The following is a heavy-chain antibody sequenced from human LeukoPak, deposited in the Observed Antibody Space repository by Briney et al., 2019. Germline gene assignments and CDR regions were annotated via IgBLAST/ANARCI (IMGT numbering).Heavy chain of an antibody. V-gene: IGHV3-21*01. CDR2: ISRSSSYI. CDR1: GFTFSTYS. CDR3: ARTYGDPTRDAFDI. D-gene: IGHD4-17*01. J-gene: IGHJ3*02. Sequence: GGSLRLSCEASGFTFSTYSMNWVRQAPGKGLEWVSSISRSSSYIYYADSMKGRFIISRDNAENSLYLQMNSLRAEDTAVYYCARTYGDPTRDAFDIWGQGTMVTVSS.